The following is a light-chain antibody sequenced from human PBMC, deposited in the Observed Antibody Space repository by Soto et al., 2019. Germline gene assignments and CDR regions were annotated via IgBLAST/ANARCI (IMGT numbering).Light chain of an antibody. CDR3: QQSDSTPYT. CDR2: DAS. J-gene: IGKJ2*01. V-gene: IGKV1-13*02. Sequence: AIQLTQSPSSLSASVGDRVTITCLASQGISSALAWYQQKPGKAPKLRIYDASSLLSGVPSRFSGSGSGTDFTLTISSLQPEDFSIYYCQQSDSTPYTFGQGTKVDI. CDR1: QGISSA.